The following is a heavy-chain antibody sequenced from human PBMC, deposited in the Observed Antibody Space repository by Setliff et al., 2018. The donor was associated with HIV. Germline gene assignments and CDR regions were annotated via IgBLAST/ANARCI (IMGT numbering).Heavy chain of an antibody. V-gene: IGHV4-34*01. J-gene: IGHJ4*02. CDR2: VTHSGRT. CDR3: ARGSVEMATYYFDY. CDR1: GGSFSGYY. D-gene: IGHD5-12*01. Sequence: PSETLSLTCAVYGGSFSGYYWGWIRQPPGKGLEWIGEVTHSGRTNYNPSLESRVTPSVDTSKKQFSLRLASVSAADTAVYYCARGSVEMATYYFDYWGQGTLVTVSS.